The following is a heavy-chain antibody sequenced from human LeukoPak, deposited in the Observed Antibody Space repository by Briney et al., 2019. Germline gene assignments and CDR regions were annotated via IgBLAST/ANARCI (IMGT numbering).Heavy chain of an antibody. CDR2: IQQHGSET. D-gene: IGHD6-13*01. J-gene: IGHJ4*02. CDR1: GFTFSNYW. CDR3: ARGDGGYSSRYFDY. V-gene: IGHV3-7*01. Sequence: GGSLRLSCEGSGFTFSNYWMSWVSQAPGKGLEWVANIQQHGSETYYGDSVKGRFTISRDNAKNSLYLQMNSLRAEDTAVYYCARGDGGYSSRYFDYWGQGTLVTVSS.